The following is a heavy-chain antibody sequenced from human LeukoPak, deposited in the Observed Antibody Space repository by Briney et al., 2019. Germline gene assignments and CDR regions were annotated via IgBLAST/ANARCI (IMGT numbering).Heavy chain of an antibody. J-gene: IGHJ4*02. CDR2: ISSSGSTM. CDR3: ARDYYDSSGYPKVSFDY. Sequence: GGSLRLSCAASGFTFSSYEMNWVRQAPGKGLEWVSYISSSGSTMYYADSVKGRFTISRDNAKNSLYLQMNSLRAEDTAVYYCARDYYDSSGYPKVSFDYWGQGTLVTVSS. D-gene: IGHD3-22*01. CDR1: GFTFSSYE. V-gene: IGHV3-48*03.